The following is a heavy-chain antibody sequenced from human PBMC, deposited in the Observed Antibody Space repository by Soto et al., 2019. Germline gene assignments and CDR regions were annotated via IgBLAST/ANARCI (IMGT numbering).Heavy chain of an antibody. CDR3: ARQNTGHNWFGP. Sequence: SETLSLTCTVSGGSINNGAYYYSWIRQSPGEGLEWIGSVYYSGSTYYNPSLKSRVTISIDTSKRQFFLKLSSMTAADTAVYYCARQNTGHNWFGPWGQGTLVTVSS. V-gene: IGHV4-39*01. J-gene: IGHJ5*02. D-gene: IGHD4-17*01. CDR2: VYYSGST. CDR1: GGSINNGAYY.